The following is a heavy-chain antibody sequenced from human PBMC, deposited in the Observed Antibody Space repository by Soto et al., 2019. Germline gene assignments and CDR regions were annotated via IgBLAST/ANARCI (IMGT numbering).Heavy chain of an antibody. J-gene: IGHJ4*02. D-gene: IGHD2-2*01. CDR3: ARVYCSSTSCYHETDFDY. CDR1: GYTFTSYG. Sequence: ASVKVSCKASGYTFTSYGISWVRQAPGQGLEWMGWISAYNGNTNYAQKLQGRVTMTTDTSTSTAYMELRSLRSDDTAVYYFARVYCSSTSCYHETDFDYWGQGTLVTVSS. V-gene: IGHV1-18*01. CDR2: ISAYNGNT.